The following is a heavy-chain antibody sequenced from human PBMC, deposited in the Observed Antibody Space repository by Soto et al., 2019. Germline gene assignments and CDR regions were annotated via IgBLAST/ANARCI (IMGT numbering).Heavy chain of an antibody. CDR3: ARDLVPYGSGSYTDY. V-gene: IGHV3-21*01. CDR1: GFTFSSYS. CDR2: ISSSSSYI. J-gene: IGHJ4*02. Sequence: GGSLRLSCAASGFTFSSYSMNWVRQAPGKGLEWVSSISSSSSYIYYADSVKGRFTISRDNAKNSLYLQMNSLRAEDTAVYYCARDLVPYGSGSYTDYWGQGTLVTVSS. D-gene: IGHD3-10*01.